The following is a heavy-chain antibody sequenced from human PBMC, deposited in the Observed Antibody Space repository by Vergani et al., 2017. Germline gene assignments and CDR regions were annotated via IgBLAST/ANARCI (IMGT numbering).Heavy chain of an antibody. J-gene: IGHJ6*02. CDR2: IRSKANSYAT. CDR1: GFTFSGSA. CDR3: TPSQYYDFWRGDYYYGMDV. Sequence: EVQLVESGGGLVQPGGSLKLSCEASGFTFSGSAMNWVRQASGKGLEWVGRIRSKANSYATAYAASVKGRFTISRDDSKNTAYLQMNSLKTEDTAVYYCTPSQYYDFWRGDYYYGMDVWGQGTTVTVSS. D-gene: IGHD3-3*01. V-gene: IGHV3-73*01.